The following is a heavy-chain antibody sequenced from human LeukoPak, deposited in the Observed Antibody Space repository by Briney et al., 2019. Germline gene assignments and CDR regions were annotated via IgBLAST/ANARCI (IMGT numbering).Heavy chain of an antibody. CDR3: ARHGWGFDY. Sequence: GGSLRLSCGASGFTFSSYAMHWVRQAPGKGLEWVAVISYDGSNKYYADSVKGRFTISRDNSKNTLYLQMNRLRAEDTAVYYCARHGWGFDYWGQGTLVTVSS. CDR1: GFTFSSYA. J-gene: IGHJ4*02. CDR2: ISYDGSNK. D-gene: IGHD6-19*01. V-gene: IGHV3-30-3*01.